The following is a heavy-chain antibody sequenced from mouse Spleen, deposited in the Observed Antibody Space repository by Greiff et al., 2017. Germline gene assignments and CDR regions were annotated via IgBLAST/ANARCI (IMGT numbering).Heavy chain of an antibody. V-gene: IGHV2-2*01. J-gene: IGHJ3*01. Sequence: VQLQQSGPGLVQPSQSLSITCTVSGFSLTSYGVHWVRQSPGKGLEWLGVIWSGGSTDYNAAFISRLSISKDNSKSQVFFKMNSLQADDTAIYYCARPFKRAWFAYWGQGTLVTVSA. CDR2: IWSGGST. CDR1: GFSLTSYG. CDR3: ARPFKRAWFAY.